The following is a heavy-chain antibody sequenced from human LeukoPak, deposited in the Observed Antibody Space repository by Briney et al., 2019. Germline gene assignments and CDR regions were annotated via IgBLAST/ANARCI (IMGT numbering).Heavy chain of an antibody. J-gene: IGHJ4*02. D-gene: IGHD6-13*01. V-gene: IGHV4-39*01. Sequence: SETLSLTCTVSGGSISSSSYYWGWIRQPPGKGLEWIGSIYYSGSTYYNPSLKSRVTISVDTSKTQFSLKLRLLAAADTAVYYCARPYHLYSRGDYWGQGTLVTVSS. CDR2: IYYSGST. CDR3: ARPYHLYSRGDY. CDR1: GGSISSSSYY.